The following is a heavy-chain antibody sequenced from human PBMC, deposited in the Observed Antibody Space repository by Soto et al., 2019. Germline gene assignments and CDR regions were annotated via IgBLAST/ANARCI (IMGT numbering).Heavy chain of an antibody. Sequence: QVQLVESGGGVVQPGRSLRLSCAVSGFTFSNYAMHWVRQAPGKGLERVAVISYDGGNKYYADSVKGRFTISRDNSKNTLYLQMNNLRAEDTAVYYCARDPGYYDSSGSYFFYFDNWGQGTLVTVSS. D-gene: IGHD3-22*01. CDR2: ISYDGGNK. V-gene: IGHV3-30-3*01. J-gene: IGHJ4*02. CDR3: ARDPGYYDSSGSYFFYFDN. CDR1: GFTFSNYA.